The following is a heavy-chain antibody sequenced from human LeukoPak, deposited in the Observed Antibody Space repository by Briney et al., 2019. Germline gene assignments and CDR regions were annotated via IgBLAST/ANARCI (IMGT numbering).Heavy chain of an antibody. CDR2: ISYDGSNK. CDR3: ATHSGWYIG. V-gene: IGHV3-30*03. Sequence: GRSLRLSCAASGFTFSSYGMHWVRQAPGKGLEWVAVISYDGSNKYYADSVKGRFTISRDNSKNTLYLQMNSLRAEDTAVYYCATHSGWYIGWGQGTLVTVSS. D-gene: IGHD6-19*01. CDR1: GFTFSSYG. J-gene: IGHJ4*02.